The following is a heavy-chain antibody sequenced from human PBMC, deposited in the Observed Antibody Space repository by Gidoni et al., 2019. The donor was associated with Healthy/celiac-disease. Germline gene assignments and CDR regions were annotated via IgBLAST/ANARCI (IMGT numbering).Heavy chain of an antibody. CDR3: ERGVGYGRGGSCYSGIEDYGIDV. Sequence: QVTLKESGPVLVKPTETLTLTCTVSGFSLRNARMGVSWIRQPPGKALEWLAHIFSNNEKSYSTSLKSRLTISKDRCRSQVVLTLTNMDPVDITKYYCERGVGYGRGGSCYSGIEDYGIDVWGQGTTVTVS. D-gene: IGHD2-15*01. CDR1: GFSLRNARMG. V-gene: IGHV2-26*01. CDR2: IFSNNEK. J-gene: IGHJ6*02.